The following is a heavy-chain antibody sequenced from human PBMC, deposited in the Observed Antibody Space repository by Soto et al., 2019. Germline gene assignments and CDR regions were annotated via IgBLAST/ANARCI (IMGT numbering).Heavy chain of an antibody. V-gene: IGHV1-2*02. CDR2: MNPNSGGT. Sequence: ASVKVSCKTSGYTFADFYIHWVRQAPGQGLEWMGWMNPNSGGTNYAQKFQGRVTMTRDTSISTAYMELSRLRSDDTAVYYCARGGSYYTWTFDYWGQGTLVTVSS. CDR3: ARGGSYYTWTFDY. CDR1: GYTFADFY. D-gene: IGHD1-26*01. J-gene: IGHJ4*02.